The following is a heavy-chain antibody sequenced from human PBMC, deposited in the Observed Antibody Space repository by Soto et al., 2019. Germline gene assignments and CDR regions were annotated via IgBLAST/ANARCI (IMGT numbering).Heavy chain of an antibody. J-gene: IGHJ4*02. CDR1: GLTLNSFA. V-gene: IGHV3-30-3*01. Sequence: QVHLVESGGGVVQAGSSLRLSCTASGLTLNSFAIHWVRQAPGKGLEWVSVISEDGGNKYFAETVRGRFLISRDNSKNTVYLQMNSLRLEDTAVYFCARRLTRTVSALGYWGQGTLVSVSS. CDR2: ISEDGGNK. CDR3: ARRLTRTVSALGY. D-gene: IGHD6-19*01.